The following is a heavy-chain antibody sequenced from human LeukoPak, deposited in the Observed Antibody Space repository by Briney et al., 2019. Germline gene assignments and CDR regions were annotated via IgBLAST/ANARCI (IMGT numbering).Heavy chain of an antibody. CDR1: GGSISSYY. J-gene: IGHJ6*03. Sequence: SETLSLTCTVSGGSISSYYWSWIRPPPGKGLEWIGYIYYSGSTNYNPSLKSRVTISVDTSKNQFSLKLSSVTAADTAVYYCARTTEAHSWRTRYYDYYMDVWGKGTTVTVSS. V-gene: IGHV4-59*01. D-gene: IGHD6-13*01. CDR2: IYYSGST. CDR3: ARTTEAHSWRTRYYDYYMDV.